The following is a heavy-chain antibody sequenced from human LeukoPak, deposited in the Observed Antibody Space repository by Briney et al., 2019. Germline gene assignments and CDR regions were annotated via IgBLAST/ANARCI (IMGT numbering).Heavy chain of an antibody. J-gene: IGHJ4*02. V-gene: IGHV1-2*02. Sequence: ASVNVSCRASGYTFTGYYIHWVRQAPGQGLEWMGWINPNSGGTKYAQKFQGRVTLTRDTSITTAYMDLTRLKSDDTAVYFCARDLGTGDLSFDYWGQGTLLSVSS. CDR1: GYTFTGYY. D-gene: IGHD2-8*02. CDR3: ARDLGTGDLSFDY. CDR2: INPNSGGT.